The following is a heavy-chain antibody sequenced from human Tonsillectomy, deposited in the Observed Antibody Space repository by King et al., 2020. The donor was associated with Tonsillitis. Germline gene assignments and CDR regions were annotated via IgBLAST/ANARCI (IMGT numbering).Heavy chain of an antibody. CDR3: ARENSSSGFYYYGMDV. D-gene: IGHD3-22*01. Sequence: DVQLVESGGGLVQPGVSLKLSCAASGFTFSSYEMNWVRQAPGKGLEWVSYITRSGSKIYYADSVKGRFTISRDNAKNTLSLQMNSLRAEDTAVYYCARENSSSGFYYYGMDVWGQGTTVTVSS. CDR2: ITRSGSKI. CDR1: GFTFSSYE. V-gene: IGHV3-48*03. J-gene: IGHJ6*02.